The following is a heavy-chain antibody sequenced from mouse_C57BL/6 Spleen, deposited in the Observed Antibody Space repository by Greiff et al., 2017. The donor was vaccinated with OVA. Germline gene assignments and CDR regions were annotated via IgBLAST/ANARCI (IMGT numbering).Heavy chain of an antibody. CDR3: ARSAPPYAMDY. J-gene: IGHJ4*01. CDR2: IHPNSGST. CDR1: GYTFTSYW. V-gene: IGHV1-64*01. Sequence: QVQLQQPGAELVKPGASVKLSCTASGYTFTSYWMHWVKQRPGQGLEWIGMIHPNSGSTNSNEKFKSKATLTVDKSSSTAYMQLSSLTSEDAAVYYCARSAPPYAMDYWGQGTSVTVSS.